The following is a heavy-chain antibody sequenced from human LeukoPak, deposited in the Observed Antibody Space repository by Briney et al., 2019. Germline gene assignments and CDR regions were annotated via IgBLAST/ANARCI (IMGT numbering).Heavy chain of an antibody. D-gene: IGHD3-22*01. CDR1: GGSISSSSYY. J-gene: IGHJ4*02. CDR2: IYYSGST. CDR3: ARGRRIVVD. Sequence: SETLSLTCTVSGGSISSSSYYWGWIRQPPGKGLEWIGSIYYSGSTNYNPSLKSRVTISVDTSKNQFSLKLSSVTAADTAVYYCARGRRIVVDWGQGTLVTVSS. V-gene: IGHV4-39*07.